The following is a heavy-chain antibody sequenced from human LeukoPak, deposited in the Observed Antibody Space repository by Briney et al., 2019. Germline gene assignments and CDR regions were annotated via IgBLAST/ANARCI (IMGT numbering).Heavy chain of an antibody. CDR2: IYYSGIT. V-gene: IGHV4-39*07. J-gene: IGHJ5*02. D-gene: IGHD3-22*01. CDR3: ARAISYYDSSGYYPYNWFDP. CDR1: SGSIRSSSYY. Sequence: SETLSLTCTVSSGSIRSSSYYWGWIRQSPGKGLEWIGSIYYSGITYYNPSLKSRVTISVDTSKNQFSLKLSSVTAADTAVYYCARAISYYDSSGYYPYNWFDPWGQGTLVTVSS.